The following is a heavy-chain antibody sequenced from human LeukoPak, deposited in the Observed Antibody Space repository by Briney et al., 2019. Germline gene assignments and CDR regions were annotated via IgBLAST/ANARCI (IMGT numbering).Heavy chain of an antibody. CDR2: ISYDGSNK. Sequence: GGSLRLSCAASGFTFSSYGMHWVRQAPGKGLEWVAVISYDGSNKYYADSVKGRFTISRDNSKNTLYLQMNSLRAEDTAVYYCAKGMTTTYYFDYWGQGTLVTVSS. CDR1: GFTFSSYG. V-gene: IGHV3-30*18. J-gene: IGHJ4*02. D-gene: IGHD4-11*01. CDR3: AKGMTTTYYFDY.